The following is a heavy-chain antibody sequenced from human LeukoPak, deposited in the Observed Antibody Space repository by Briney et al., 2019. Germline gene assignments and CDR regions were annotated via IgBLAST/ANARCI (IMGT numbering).Heavy chain of an antibody. CDR2: ISSSGSSM. CDR3: ARDGITIFGVVTLHDY. CDR1: GFTFSSYE. V-gene: IGHV3-48*03. D-gene: IGHD3-3*01. Sequence: GGSLRLSCVASGFTFSSYEMNWVRQAPGKGLEWVSYISSSGSSMYYAGSVKGRFAISRDNAKNSLYLQMNSLRAEDTAVYYCARDGITIFGVVTLHDYWGQGTLVTVSS. J-gene: IGHJ4*02.